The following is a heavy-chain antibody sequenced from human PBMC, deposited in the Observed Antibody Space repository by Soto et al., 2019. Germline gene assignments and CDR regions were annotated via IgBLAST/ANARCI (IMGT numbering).Heavy chain of an antibody. CDR3: ARGPHYCSSTSCYAYFDY. J-gene: IGHJ4*02. CDR1: GGTFSSYT. V-gene: IGHV1-69*02. Sequence: SVKVSCKASGGTFSSYTISWVRQAPGQGLEWMGRIIPILGIANYAQKFQGRVTITADKSTSTAYMELSSLRSEDTAVYYCARGPHYCSSTSCYAYFDYWGQGTLVTVSS. CDR2: IIPILGIA. D-gene: IGHD2-2*01.